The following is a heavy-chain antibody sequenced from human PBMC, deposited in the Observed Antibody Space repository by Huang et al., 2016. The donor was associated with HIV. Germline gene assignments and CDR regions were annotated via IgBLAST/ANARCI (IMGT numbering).Heavy chain of an antibody. CDR1: GFTFSSYW. Sequence: EVQLVESGGGLVQPGGSLRLSCAASGFTFSSYWMRWVRQVPGKGLVGVSNIQSVGSSTSYADSWKGRFTISRDNAKNTLYLQMNSLRAEDTAVYYCARGSRQGKYYYGSGTAYWGQGTLVTVSS. D-gene: IGHD3-10*01. CDR3: ARGSRQGKYYYGSGTAY. CDR2: IQSVGSST. J-gene: IGHJ4*02. V-gene: IGHV3-74*01.